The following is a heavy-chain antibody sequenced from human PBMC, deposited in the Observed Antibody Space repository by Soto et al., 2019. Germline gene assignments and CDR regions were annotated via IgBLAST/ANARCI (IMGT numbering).Heavy chain of an antibody. V-gene: IGHV1-18*01. J-gene: IGHJ5*02. CDR1: GYTFTSYG. CDR3: ARDLYPQNWNPSYNWFDP. Sequence: QVQLVRSGAEVKKPGASVKVSCKASGYTFTSYGISWVRQAPGQGLEWMGWISAYNGNTNYAQKLQGRVTMTTDTSTSTAYMELRSLRSDDTAVYYCARDLYPQNWNPSYNWFDPWGQGTLVTVSS. D-gene: IGHD1-1*01. CDR2: ISAYNGNT.